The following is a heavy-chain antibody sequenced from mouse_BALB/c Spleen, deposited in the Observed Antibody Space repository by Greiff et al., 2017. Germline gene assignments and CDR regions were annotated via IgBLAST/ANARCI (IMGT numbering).Heavy chain of an antibody. CDR1: GFTFTDYY. CDR2: IRNKANGYTT. J-gene: IGHJ4*01. V-gene: IGHV7-3*02. Sequence: EVQGVESGGGLVQPGGSLRLSCATSGFTFTDYYMSWVRQPPGKALEWLGFIRNKANGYTTEYSASVKGRFTISRDNSQSILYLQMNTLRAEDSATYYCARAAPAYYAMDYWGQGTSVTVSS. CDR3: ARAAPAYYAMDY.